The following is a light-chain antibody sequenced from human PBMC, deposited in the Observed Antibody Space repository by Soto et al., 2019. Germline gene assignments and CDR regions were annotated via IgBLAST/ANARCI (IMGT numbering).Light chain of an antibody. V-gene: IGKV3-15*01. CDR1: QSVSSK. CDR2: GGS. J-gene: IGKJ2*01. CDR3: QQHNNWPYT. Sequence: EIVMTQSPASLSVSPGESATVSCRASQSVSSKLAWYQQKPGQAPRLLIYGGSTRASGIPARFSGSGSGTEITLTISSLQSEDFVVYYCQQHNNWPYTFGQGTKLEIK.